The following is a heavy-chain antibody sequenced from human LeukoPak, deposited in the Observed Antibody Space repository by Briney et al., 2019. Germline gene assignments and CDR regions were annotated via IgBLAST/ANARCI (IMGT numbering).Heavy chain of an antibody. J-gene: IGHJ6*03. CDR2: INWNGDST. Sequence: PGGSLRLSCAASGFTFDDYGMSWVRQAPGKGLEWVSGINWNGDSTGYADSVKGRFTISRDNAKNSLYLQMNSLTAEDTALYYCARSKGYYYYYYMDVWGKGTTATVSS. CDR1: GFTFDDYG. V-gene: IGHV3-20*04. CDR3: ARSKGYYYYYYMDV.